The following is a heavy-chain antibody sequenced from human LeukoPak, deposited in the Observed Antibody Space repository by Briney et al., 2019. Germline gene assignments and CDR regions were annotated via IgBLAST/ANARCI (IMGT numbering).Heavy chain of an antibody. CDR2: INHSGST. CDR3: ARSVYSSSWFPFDY. V-gene: IGHV4-34*01. Sequence: PSETLSLTCAVYGGSLCGYYWSWIRQPPGKGLEWIGEINHSGSTNYNPSLKSRVTISVDTSKNQFSLTMSSVTCAAPAVFYFARSVYSSSWFPFDYWGQGTLVTVSS. D-gene: IGHD6-13*01. CDR1: GGSLCGYY. J-gene: IGHJ4*02.